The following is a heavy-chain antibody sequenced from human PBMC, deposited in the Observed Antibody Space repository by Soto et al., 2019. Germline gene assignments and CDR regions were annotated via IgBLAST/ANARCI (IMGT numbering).Heavy chain of an antibody. J-gene: IGHJ4*02. CDR1: GFTFSSYW. D-gene: IGHD3-16*01. CDR2: IKDDGSVK. Sequence: PGGSLRLSCAASGFTFSSYWMSWVRQAPGKGLEWVAKIKDDGSVKYYVDSVKGRFTVSRDNAKNSLYLQMNSLRAEDTAVYYWARGGGFNIGGYWGKGTQVTVSS. CDR3: ARGGGFNIGGY. V-gene: IGHV3-7*05.